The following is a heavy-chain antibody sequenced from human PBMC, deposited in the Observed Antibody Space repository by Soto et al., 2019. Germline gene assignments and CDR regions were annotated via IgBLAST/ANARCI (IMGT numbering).Heavy chain of an antibody. V-gene: IGHV4-59*01. J-gene: IGHJ4*02. CDR3: ARGSVCLGTPYHFDY. D-gene: IGHD2-21*01. Sequence: PSETLSLTCTVSGGSISSYYWSWIRQPPGKGLEWIGYISYSGSTNYNPSLKSRVTISVDTAKNQFSLKLSSVTAADTAVYYCARGSVCLGTPYHFDYWGQGPMVTVYS. CDR2: ISYSGST. CDR1: GGSISSYY.